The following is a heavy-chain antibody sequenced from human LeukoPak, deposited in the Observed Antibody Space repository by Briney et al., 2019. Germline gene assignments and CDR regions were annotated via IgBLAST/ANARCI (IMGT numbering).Heavy chain of an antibody. CDR2: IIPIFGTA. V-gene: IGHV1-69*05. J-gene: IGHJ4*02. CDR3: ARDITYGSGSYEDFDY. CDR1: GDTFSDYA. D-gene: IGHD3-10*01. Sequence: SVKVSCKASGDTFSDYAITWVRQAPGQGLEWMGGIIPIFGTANYAQKFQGRVTITTDESTSTAYMELSSLRSEDTAVYYCARDITYGSGSYEDFDYWGQGTLVTVSS.